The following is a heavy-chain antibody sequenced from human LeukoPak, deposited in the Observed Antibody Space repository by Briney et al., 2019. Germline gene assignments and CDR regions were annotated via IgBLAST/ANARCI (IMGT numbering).Heavy chain of an antibody. CDR2: ISYDGSNK. V-gene: IGHV3-30*18. Sequence: GGSLRLSCAASGFTFSSYGMHWVRQAPGKGLEWVAVISYDGSNKYYADSVKGRFTISRDNSKSTLYLQMNSLRAEDTAVYYCAKDQTAITAAGFFDYWGQGTLVTVSS. D-gene: IGHD6-13*01. J-gene: IGHJ4*02. CDR3: AKDQTAITAAGFFDY. CDR1: GFTFSSYG.